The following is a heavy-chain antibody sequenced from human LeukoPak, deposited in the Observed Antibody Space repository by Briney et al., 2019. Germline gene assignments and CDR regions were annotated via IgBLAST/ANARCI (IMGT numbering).Heavy chain of an antibody. D-gene: IGHD3-10*01. CDR1: GFTFSRYW. CDR2: INSDGSST. V-gene: IGHV3-74*01. CDR3: ARAGKTGAAAFDI. J-gene: IGHJ3*02. Sequence: PPGGSLRLSCAASGFTFSRYWMHWVRQAPGKGLVWVSRINSDGSSTNYADSVKGRFTISRDNTKNTLYLQMNSLRAEDTAVYYCARAGKTGAAAFDIWGQGTMVTVSS.